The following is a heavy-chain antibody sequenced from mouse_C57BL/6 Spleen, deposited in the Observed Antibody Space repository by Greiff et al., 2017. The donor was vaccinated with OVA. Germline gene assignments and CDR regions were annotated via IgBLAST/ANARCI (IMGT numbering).Heavy chain of an antibody. D-gene: IGHD2-4*01. V-gene: IGHV1-76*01. CDR2: IYPGSGNT. Sequence: QVQLQQSGAELVRPGASVKLSCKASGYTFTDYYINWVKQRPGQGLEWIARIYPGSGNTYYNEKFKGKATLTAEKSSSTAYMQLSSLTSEDSAVYFCARADYDWFAYWGQGTLVTVSA. CDR1: GYTFTDYY. CDR3: ARADYDWFAY. J-gene: IGHJ3*01.